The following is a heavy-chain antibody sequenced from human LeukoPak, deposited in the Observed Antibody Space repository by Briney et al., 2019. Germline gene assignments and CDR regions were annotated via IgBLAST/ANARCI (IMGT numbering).Heavy chain of an antibody. CDR1: GGSFSGYY. J-gene: IGHJ4*02. D-gene: IGHD2-2*01. Sequence: PSETLSLTCAVYGGSFSGYYWSWIRQPPGKGLEWIGEINHSGSTNYNPSLKSRVTISVDTSKNQFSLKLSSVTAADTAVYYCACRMDQAVVPAAIRYWGQGTLVTVSS. CDR3: ACRMDQAVVPAAIRY. CDR2: INHSGST. V-gene: IGHV4-34*01.